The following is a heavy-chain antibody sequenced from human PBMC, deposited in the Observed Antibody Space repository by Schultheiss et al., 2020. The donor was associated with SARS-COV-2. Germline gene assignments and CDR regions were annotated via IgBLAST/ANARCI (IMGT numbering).Heavy chain of an antibody. V-gene: IGHV4-38-2*01. CDR1: GYSISSGYY. CDR2: IYHSGST. D-gene: IGHD2-2*01. CDR3: ASPYCSSTSCYHGMDV. Sequence: SETLSLTCAVSGYSISSGYYWGWIRQPPGKGLEWIGSIYHSGSTYYNPSLKSRVTISVDTSKNQFSLKLSSVTAADTAVYYCASPYCSSTSCYHGMDVWGQGTTVTVSS. J-gene: IGHJ6*02.